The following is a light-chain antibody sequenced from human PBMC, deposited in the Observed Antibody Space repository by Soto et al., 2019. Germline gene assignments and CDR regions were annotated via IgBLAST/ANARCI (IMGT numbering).Light chain of an antibody. J-gene: IGKJ1*01. CDR2: GAS. CDR3: QQYNNWPRT. V-gene: IGKV3-15*01. Sequence: EIVMTQSPATLSVSPGERATLSCRASQSVSSTLAWYQQKPGQAPRLRIYGASTRATGIPARFSGSGSGTEFTLTNSSLQSEDFAVYDCQQYNNWPRTVGQGTKVEIK. CDR1: QSVSST.